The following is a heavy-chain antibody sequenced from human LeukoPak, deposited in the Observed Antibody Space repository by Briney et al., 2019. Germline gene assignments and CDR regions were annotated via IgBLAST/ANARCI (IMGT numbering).Heavy chain of an antibody. V-gene: IGHV4-59*01. D-gene: IGHD5-18*01. Sequence: SETLSLTCTVSGGSISSYYWSWLRQPPGKGLEWIGYIYYSGNTNYNPSLKSRVTISVDTSKNQFSLKLSSVTAADTAVYYCARDSHSYGYYYYYMDVWGKGTTVTVSS. CDR1: GGSISSYY. CDR2: IYYSGNT. CDR3: ARDSHSYGYYYYYMDV. J-gene: IGHJ6*03.